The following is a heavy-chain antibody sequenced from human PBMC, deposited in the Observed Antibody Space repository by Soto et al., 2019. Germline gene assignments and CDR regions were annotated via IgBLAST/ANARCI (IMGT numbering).Heavy chain of an antibody. CDR3: ARGLTVYSEVVHYFYAMDV. CDR2: FIPMFGTA. J-gene: IGHJ6*02. CDR1: GGTFKSYA. D-gene: IGHD3-22*01. Sequence: QVQLVQSGAEVRKPGSSVKVSCKVSGGTFKSYAISWLRQAPGQGLEWMGGFIPMFGTANYARDFEGRVTITADESTSRVYMELSSLRSEDAAIFFCARGLTVYSEVVHYFYAMDVWGQGTTVTVSS. V-gene: IGHV1-69*01.